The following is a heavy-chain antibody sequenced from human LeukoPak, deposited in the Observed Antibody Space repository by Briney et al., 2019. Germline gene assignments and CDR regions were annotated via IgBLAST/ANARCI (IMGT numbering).Heavy chain of an antibody. CDR3: ARKNPQLLWGDAFDI. V-gene: IGHV4-39*01. Sequence: SETLSLTCTVSGGSISSSSYYWGWIRQPPGKGLEWIGSIYYSGSTYYNPSLKSRVTISVDTSKIQFSLKLSSVTAADTAVYYCARKNPQLLWGDAFDIWGQGTMVTVSS. CDR1: GGSISSSSYY. D-gene: IGHD2-2*01. CDR2: IYYSGST. J-gene: IGHJ3*02.